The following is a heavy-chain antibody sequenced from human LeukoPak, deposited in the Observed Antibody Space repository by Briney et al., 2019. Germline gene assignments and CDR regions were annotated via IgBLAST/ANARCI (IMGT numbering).Heavy chain of an antibody. V-gene: IGHV3-30*02. CDR3: ARPPMVRGVINWFDP. J-gene: IGHJ5*02. D-gene: IGHD3-10*01. CDR1: GFIFSTYG. CDR2: IQYDGSNK. Sequence: GGSLRLSCAASGFIFSTYGMHWVRQAPGNGLEWVAFIQYDGSNKYYADSVKGRFTISRDNSKNTLYLQMSSLRAEDTAVYYCARPPMVRGVINWFDPWGQGTLVTVSS.